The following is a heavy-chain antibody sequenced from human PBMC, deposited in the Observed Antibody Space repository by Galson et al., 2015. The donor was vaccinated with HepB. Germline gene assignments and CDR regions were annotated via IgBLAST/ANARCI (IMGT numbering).Heavy chain of an antibody. J-gene: IGHJ4*02. CDR2: IRYDGSNK. CDR3: AKDPFMVRGVILPLRLYYFDY. CDR1: GFTFSSYG. Sequence: SLRLSCAASGFTFSSYGMHWVRQAPDKGLEWVAFIRYDGSNKYYADSVKGRFTISRDNSKNTLYLQMNSLRAEDTAVYYCAKDPFMVRGVILPLRLYYFDYWGQGTLVTVSS. V-gene: IGHV3-30*02. D-gene: IGHD3-10*01.